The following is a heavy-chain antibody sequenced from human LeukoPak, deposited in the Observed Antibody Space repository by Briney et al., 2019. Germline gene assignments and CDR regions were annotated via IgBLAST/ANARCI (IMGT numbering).Heavy chain of an antibody. V-gene: IGHV1-8*01. J-gene: IGHJ5*02. CDR2: MNPNSGNT. D-gene: IGHD1-20*01. CDR3: ARAGGITGATGNWFDP. CDR1: GYTFTNYN. Sequence: GASVKVSCKASGYTFTNYNINWVRQAPGQGLEWMGWMNPNSGNTDYAQKFQGRVTMTRNTSISTAYMDLSSLRSEDTAVYYCARAGGITGATGNWFDPWGQGTLITVSS.